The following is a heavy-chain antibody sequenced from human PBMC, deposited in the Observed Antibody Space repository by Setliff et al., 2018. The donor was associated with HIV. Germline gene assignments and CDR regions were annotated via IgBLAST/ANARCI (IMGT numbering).Heavy chain of an antibody. V-gene: IGHV1-46*01. Sequence: ASVKVSCKASGYTFTSYYIHWVRQAPGQVLEWRGVIHPSGGSTSYAQSFQDRVTMTRDTSTSTVYMELSSLRSEDTAVYYCARVRYCSGGSCYGGEYWFDPWGQGTLVTVSS. J-gene: IGHJ5*02. CDR3: ARVRYCSGGSCYGGEYWFDP. D-gene: IGHD2-15*01. CDR2: IHPSGGST. CDR1: GYTFTSYY.